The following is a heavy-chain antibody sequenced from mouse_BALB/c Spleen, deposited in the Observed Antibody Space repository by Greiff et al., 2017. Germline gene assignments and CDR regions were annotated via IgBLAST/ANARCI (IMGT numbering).Heavy chain of an antibody. V-gene: IGHV5-17*02. D-gene: IGHD2-4*01. J-gene: IGHJ4*01. CDR1: GFTFSSFG. Sequence: EVQRVESGGGLVQPGGSRKISCAASGFTFSSFGMHWVRQAPEKGLEWVAYISSGSSTIYYADTVKGRFTISRDNPKNTLFLQMTSLRSEDTAMYYCARTRLRRDAMDYWGQGTLVTVSS. CDR3: ARTRLRRDAMDY. CDR2: ISSGSSTI.